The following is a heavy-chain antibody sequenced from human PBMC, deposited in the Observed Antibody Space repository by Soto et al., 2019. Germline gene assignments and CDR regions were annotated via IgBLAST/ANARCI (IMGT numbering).Heavy chain of an antibody. CDR2: IYHSGST. Sequence: QLQLQESGSGLVKPSQTLSLTCAVSGGSISSGGYSWSWIRQPPGKGLEWIGYIYHSGSTYYNPSLKSRVTRSVDRSKNQFSLKLSSVTAADTAVYYCARVCSGGSCYWFDPWGQGTLVTVSS. D-gene: IGHD2-15*01. CDR1: GGSISSGGYS. J-gene: IGHJ5*02. V-gene: IGHV4-30-2*01. CDR3: ARVCSGGSCYWFDP.